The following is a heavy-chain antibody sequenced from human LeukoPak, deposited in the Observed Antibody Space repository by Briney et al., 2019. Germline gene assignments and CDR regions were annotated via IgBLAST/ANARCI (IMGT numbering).Heavy chain of an antibody. CDR3: ARPNYYSSGSYSIWYFDY. Sequence: GESLKISCKGSGYSFASYWIGWVRQMPGKGLEWMGIIYPGDSDTTYSPSFQGQVTISADKSISTAYLQWSSLKASDTAIYYCARPNYYSSGSYSIWYFDYWGQGTLVTVSS. J-gene: IGHJ4*02. V-gene: IGHV5-51*01. CDR1: GYSFASYW. D-gene: IGHD3-10*01. CDR2: IYPGDSDT.